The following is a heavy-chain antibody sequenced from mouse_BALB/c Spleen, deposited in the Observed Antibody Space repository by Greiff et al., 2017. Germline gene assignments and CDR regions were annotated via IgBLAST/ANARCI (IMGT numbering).Heavy chain of an antibody. CDR3: ARDRWLLGAWFAY. CDR1: GFTFSSYG. D-gene: IGHD2-3*01. Sequence: DVHLVESGGGLVQPGGSLKLSCAASGFTFSSYGMSWVRQTPDKRLELVATINSNGGSTYYPDSVKGRFTISRDNAKNTLYLQMSSLKSEDTAMYYCARDRWLLGAWFAYWGQGTLVTVSA. V-gene: IGHV5-6-3*01. CDR2: INSNGGST. J-gene: IGHJ3*01.